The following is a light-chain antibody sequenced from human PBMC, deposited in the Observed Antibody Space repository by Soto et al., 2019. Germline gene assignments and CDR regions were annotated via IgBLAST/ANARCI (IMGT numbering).Light chain of an antibody. CDR2: DAS. CDR3: QQRSNWPLMYT. CDR1: QSVSSY. V-gene: IGKV3-11*01. J-gene: IGKJ2*01. Sequence: EIVLTQSPATLSLSPGERATLSCRASQSVSSYLARYQQKPGQAPRLLMYDASNRATGIPARFSGSGSGTDFTLTISSLEPEDFAVYYCQQRSNWPLMYTFGQGTKLEIK.